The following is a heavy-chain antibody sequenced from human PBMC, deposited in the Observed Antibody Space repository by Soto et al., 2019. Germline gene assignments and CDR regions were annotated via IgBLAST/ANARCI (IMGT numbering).Heavy chain of an antibody. Sequence: SETLSLTCAVSGFSISSGYYWGWIRQPPGKGLEWIGGIYHSGITYYNPVLKSRVSISVDTSKNQFSLKLSSVTAADTALYYCARAMSGVGNWFDPWGQGTLVTVSS. CDR1: GFSISSGYY. CDR2: IYHSGIT. D-gene: IGHD3-3*01. J-gene: IGHJ5*02. V-gene: IGHV4-38-2*01. CDR3: ARAMSGVGNWFDP.